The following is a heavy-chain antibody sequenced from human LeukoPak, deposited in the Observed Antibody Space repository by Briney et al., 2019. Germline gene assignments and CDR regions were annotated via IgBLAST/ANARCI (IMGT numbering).Heavy chain of an antibody. Sequence: ASVKVSCKAFGHTLKDLSIHWVRQAPGRALEWLGGFDPEDDERMYAPKFQGRVTVTEDNSIGTAYMELTSLSSDDTGVYYCSTETAGNYWGQGTLVTVSS. CDR3: STETAGNY. V-gene: IGHV1-24*01. CDR2: FDPEDDER. CDR1: GHTLKDLS. J-gene: IGHJ4*02.